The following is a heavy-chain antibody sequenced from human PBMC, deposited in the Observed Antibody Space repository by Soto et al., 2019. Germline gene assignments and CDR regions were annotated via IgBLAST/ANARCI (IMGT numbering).Heavy chain of an antibody. D-gene: IGHD5-18*01. Sequence: SLRHWNTASGFIFRRCAKLGVRQALGKELEGVAVISYDGSNKYYADSVKGRFTISRDNSKNTLYLQMNSLRAEDTAVYYCAKPADVDTAMVTGRFVYYYGMDVWGQGT. CDR1: GFIFRRCA. CDR2: ISYDGSNK. CDR3: AKPADVDTAMVTGRFVYYYGMDV. J-gene: IGHJ6*02. V-gene: IGHV3-30*18.